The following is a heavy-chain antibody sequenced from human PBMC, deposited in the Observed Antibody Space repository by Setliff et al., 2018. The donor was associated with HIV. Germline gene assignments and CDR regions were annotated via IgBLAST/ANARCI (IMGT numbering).Heavy chain of an antibody. CDR1: GGSIKSYY. CDR2: IYYNGNT. D-gene: IGHD4-17*01. V-gene: IGHV4-59*01. J-gene: IGHJ4*02. CDR3: AREIYGGNSRPFDY. Sequence: SETLSLTCTVSGGSIKSYYWSWIRQPPGKGLEWIGYIYYNGNTNYNPSLKSRGTISVDTSKNQFSLKLTSVTAADTAVYYCAREIYGGNSRPFDYWGQGTLVTVSS.